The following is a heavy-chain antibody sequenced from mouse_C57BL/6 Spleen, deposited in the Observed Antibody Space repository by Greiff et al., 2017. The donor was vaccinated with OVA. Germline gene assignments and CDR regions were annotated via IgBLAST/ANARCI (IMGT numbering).Heavy chain of an antibody. CDR3: ARGEEENDWFAY. CDR2: ISDGGSYT. V-gene: IGHV5-4*01. J-gene: IGHJ3*01. CDR1: GFTFSSYA. Sequence: EVQLQESGGGLVKPGGSLKLSCAASGFTFSSYAMSWVRQTPEKRLEWVATISDGGSYTYYPDNVKGRFTISRDNAKNNLYLQMSHLKSEDTAMYYCARGEEENDWFAYWGQGTLVTVSA.